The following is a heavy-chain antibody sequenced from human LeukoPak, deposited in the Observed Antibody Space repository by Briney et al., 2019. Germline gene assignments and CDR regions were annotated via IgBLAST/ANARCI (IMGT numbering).Heavy chain of an antibody. D-gene: IGHD3-10*01. CDR3: AALGELDNWFDP. CDR1: GFTFSSYW. CDR2: IKQDGSEK. V-gene: IGHV3-7*01. J-gene: IGHJ5*02. Sequence: GGSLRLSCAASGFTFSSYWMSWVRQARGKGLEWVANIKQDGSEKYYVDSVKGRFTISRDNAKNSLYLQMNSLRAEDTAVYYCAALGELDNWFDPWGQGTLVTVSS.